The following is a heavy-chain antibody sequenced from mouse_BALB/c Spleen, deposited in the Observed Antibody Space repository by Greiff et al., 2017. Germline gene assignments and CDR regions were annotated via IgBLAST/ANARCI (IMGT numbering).Heavy chain of an antibody. D-gene: IGHD2-10*02. CDR3: ARRGPRAMDY. J-gene: IGHJ4*01. V-gene: IGHV5-12-1*01. Sequence: EVKLMESGGGLVKPGGSLKLSCAASGFAFSSYDMSWVRQTPEKRLEWVAYISSGGGSTYYPDTVKGRFTISRDNAKNTLYLQMSSLKSEDTAMYYCARRGPRAMDYWGQGTSVTVSS. CDR1: GFAFSSYD. CDR2: ISSGGGST.